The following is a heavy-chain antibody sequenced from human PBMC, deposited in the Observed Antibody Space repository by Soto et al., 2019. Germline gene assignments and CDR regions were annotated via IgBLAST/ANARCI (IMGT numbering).Heavy chain of an antibody. CDR2: ISYDGSNK. CDR3: ARKSLTGYWASTIWLVEDVCDL. J-gene: IGHJ3*01. D-gene: IGHD2-2*01. V-gene: IGHV3-30-3*01. Sequence: QVQLVESGGGVVQPGRSLRLSCAASGFTFSISAMHWVRQAPGKGLEWVAVISYDGSNKYYADSVKGRFTISRDNCKKALLLHLQTLRVEATAVCYCARKSLTGYWASTIWLVEDVCDLWGQGTRVTASS. CDR1: GFTFSISA.